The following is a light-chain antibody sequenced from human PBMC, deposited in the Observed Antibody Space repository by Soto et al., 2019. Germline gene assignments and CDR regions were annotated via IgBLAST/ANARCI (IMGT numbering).Light chain of an antibody. Sequence: QSALTQPPSTSGTPGQRVTISCSGSSSNIGSTSVYWYQQLPGTAPRLLMYSNNQRPSGVPDRFSGSKSGTSASLAISGLRPEDEADYYCAAWDDSLSVLVFGGGTKVTVL. CDR2: SNN. J-gene: IGLJ2*01. V-gene: IGLV1-47*01. CDR1: SSNIGSTS. CDR3: AAWDDSLSVLV.